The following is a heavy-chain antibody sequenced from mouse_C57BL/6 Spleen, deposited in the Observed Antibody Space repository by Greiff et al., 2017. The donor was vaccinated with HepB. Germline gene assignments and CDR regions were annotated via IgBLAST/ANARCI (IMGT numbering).Heavy chain of an antibody. CDR2: IIRKSINYST. Sequence: EVKLMESGGGLVPPPGSLPLSCAASGFPFPPSALPWVRPSPGPCFSWVALIIRKSINYSTYYADSVKDRFTISRDDSQSMLYLQMNNLKTEDTAMYYCVRKGYDYDFAYWGQGTLVTVSA. V-gene: IGHV10-3*01. CDR3: VRKGYDYDFAY. CDR1: GFPFPPSA. D-gene: IGHD2-4*01. J-gene: IGHJ3*01.